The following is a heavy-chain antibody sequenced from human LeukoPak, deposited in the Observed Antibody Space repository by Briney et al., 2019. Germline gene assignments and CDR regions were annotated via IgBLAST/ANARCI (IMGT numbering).Heavy chain of an antibody. CDR3: AKFSSGIQLWLHYFDY. CDR2: ISGSGCST. Sequence: GGSLRLSCAASGFTFSSYAMSWVRQAPGKGLEWVSAISGSGCSTYYADSVKGRFTISRDNSKNTLYLQMNSLRAEDTAVYYCAKFSSGIQLWLHYFDYWGQGTLVTVSS. CDR1: GFTFSSYA. J-gene: IGHJ4*02. D-gene: IGHD5-18*01. V-gene: IGHV3-23*01.